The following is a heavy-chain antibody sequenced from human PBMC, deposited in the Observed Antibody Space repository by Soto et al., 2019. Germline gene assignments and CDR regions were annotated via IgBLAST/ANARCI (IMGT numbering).Heavy chain of an antibody. V-gene: IGHV3-21*01. CDR1: GFTFSSCS. CDR2: ISSSSSYI. J-gene: IGHJ6*03. D-gene: IGHD5-12*01. CDR3: ARGEGGYDYVGYYYYMDV. Sequence: GGSLRLSCAANGFTFSSCSRHRVGQAPGKGLEWVSSISSSSSYIYYADSVKGRFTISRDNAKNSLYLQMNSLRAEDTAVYYCARGEGGYDYVGYYYYMDVWGKGT.